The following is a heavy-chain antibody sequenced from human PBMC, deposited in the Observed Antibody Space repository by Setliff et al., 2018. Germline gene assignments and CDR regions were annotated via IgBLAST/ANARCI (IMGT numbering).Heavy chain of an antibody. V-gene: IGHV4-34*12. CDR1: GFTFGDYT. J-gene: IGHJ4*02. CDR3: ASKNRHGWAGLIED. CDR2: IIHSGST. Sequence: GSLRLSCTTSGFTFGDYTMTWIRQPPGKRLEWIGEIIHSGSTNYNPSLKSRVTISVDTSKNQFSLKLSSVTAADTAVYYCASKNRHGWAGLIEDWGQGTLVTVSS. D-gene: IGHD2-21*01.